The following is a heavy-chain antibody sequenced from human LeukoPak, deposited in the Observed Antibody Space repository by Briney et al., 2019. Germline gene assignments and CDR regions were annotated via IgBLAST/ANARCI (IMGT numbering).Heavy chain of an antibody. V-gene: IGHV1-24*01. J-gene: IGHJ6*03. CDR2: FDPEDGET. Sequence: GASVKVSCKVSGYTLTELSMHWVRQAPGKGLEWMGGFDPEDGETIYAQKFQGRVTMTEDTSTDTAYMELSSLRSEDTAVYYCATLGYSYGPTNENADYYYYMEVWGKGTTVTVSS. CDR3: ATLGYSYGPTNENADYYYYMEV. CDR1: GYTLTELS. D-gene: IGHD5-18*01.